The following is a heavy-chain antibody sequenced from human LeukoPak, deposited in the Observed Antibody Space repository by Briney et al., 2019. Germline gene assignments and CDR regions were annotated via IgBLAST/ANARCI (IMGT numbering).Heavy chain of an antibody. CDR2: IGGSDGRT. Sequence: GGSLRLSCAASGFTFSTYAMGWVRQAPGKGLEWVSLIGGSDGRTRYADSVKGRFTISRDYSKNTLYLEMNSLRAEDTAVYYCAKDSSSYDWGYMDVWGKGTTVTISS. CDR3: AKDSSSYDWGYMDV. CDR1: GFTFSTYA. D-gene: IGHD3-22*01. J-gene: IGHJ6*03. V-gene: IGHV3-23*01.